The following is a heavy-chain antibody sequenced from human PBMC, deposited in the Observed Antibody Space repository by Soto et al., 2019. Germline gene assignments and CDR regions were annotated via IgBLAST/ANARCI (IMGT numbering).Heavy chain of an antibody. Sequence: SETLSLTCTVSGGSISSYYWSWIRQPPGKGLEWIGYIYYSGSTNYNPSLKSRVTISVDTSKNQFSLKLSFVTAADTAVYYCASYCSSTSCYAPHFDYWGQGTLVTVSS. V-gene: IGHV4-59*08. CDR1: GGSISSYY. J-gene: IGHJ4*02. D-gene: IGHD2-2*01. CDR3: ASYCSSTSCYAPHFDY. CDR2: IYYSGST.